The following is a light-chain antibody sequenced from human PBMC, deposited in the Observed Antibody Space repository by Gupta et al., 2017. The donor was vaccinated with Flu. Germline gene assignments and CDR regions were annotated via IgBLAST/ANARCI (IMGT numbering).Light chain of an antibody. Sequence: QSALTQPASVSGSPGQSIVISCTGTSTDVGGGNSVSWYQQHPGKAPKLLIFDVSHRPSGVSNRFLGSRSANTASLTISGLQADDEADYYCSSYTSISTPYVFGTGTRVTVL. CDR2: DVS. V-gene: IGLV2-14*03. CDR3: SSYTSISTPYV. J-gene: IGLJ1*01. CDR1: STDVGGGNS.